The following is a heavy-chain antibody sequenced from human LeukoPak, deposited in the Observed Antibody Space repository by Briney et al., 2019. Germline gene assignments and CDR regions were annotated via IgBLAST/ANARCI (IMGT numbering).Heavy chain of an antibody. CDR1: RFTFSSCA. V-gene: IGHV3-23*01. CDR2: ISGSGGST. Sequence: GGSLRLSCAASRFTFSSCAMSWVRQAPGKGLDWVSAISGSGGSTYYADSVKGRFTISRDNSKNTLYLQMNSLRAEDTAVYYCAKVPYYDFWSDYYPRYYFDYWGQGTLVTVSS. CDR3: AKVPYYDFWSDYYPRYYFDY. D-gene: IGHD3-3*01. J-gene: IGHJ4*02.